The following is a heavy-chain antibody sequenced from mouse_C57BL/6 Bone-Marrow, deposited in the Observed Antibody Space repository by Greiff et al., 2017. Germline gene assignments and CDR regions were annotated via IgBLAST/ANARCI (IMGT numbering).Heavy chain of an antibody. D-gene: IGHD1-1*01. J-gene: IGHJ2*01. CDR2: IYPRSGNT. Sequence: VKLQESGAELARPGASVKLSCKASGYTFTSYGISWVKQRTGQGLEWIGEIYPRSGNTYYNEKFKGKATLTADKSSSTAYMELRSLTSEDSAVYFCAREDYYGSSRDWGQGTTLTVSS. V-gene: IGHV1-81*01. CDR3: AREDYYGSSRD. CDR1: GYTFTSYG.